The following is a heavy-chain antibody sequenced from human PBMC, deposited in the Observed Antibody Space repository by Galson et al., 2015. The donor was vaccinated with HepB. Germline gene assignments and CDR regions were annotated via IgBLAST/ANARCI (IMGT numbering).Heavy chain of an antibody. J-gene: IGHJ6*02. D-gene: IGHD2-2*01. V-gene: IGHV5-51*01. CDR3: ARQALYCSSTSCYPVGLYGMDV. CDR1: GYSFTSYW. Sequence: QSGAEVKKPGESLKISCKGSGYSFTSYWIGWVRQMPGKGLEWMGIIYPGDSDTRYSPSFQGQVTISADKSISTAYLQWSSLKASDTAMYYCARQALYCSSTSCYPVGLYGMDVWVQGTTVTVSS. CDR2: IYPGDSDT.